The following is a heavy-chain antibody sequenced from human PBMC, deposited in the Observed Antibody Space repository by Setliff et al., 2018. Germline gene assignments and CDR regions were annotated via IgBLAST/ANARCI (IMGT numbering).Heavy chain of an antibody. Sequence: ASVKVSCKASGGTFRSYGISWVRQAPGQGLEWMGGIIPNFGTTSYAQKFQGRVTITTDESTNTAYMELSSLRSEDTAVYYCATGFLRYDILTGYYQRPHYFEYWGQGTLVTVSS. CDR1: GGTFRSYG. CDR3: ATGFLRYDILTGYYQRPHYFEY. V-gene: IGHV1-69*05. D-gene: IGHD3-9*01. J-gene: IGHJ4*02. CDR2: IIPNFGTT.